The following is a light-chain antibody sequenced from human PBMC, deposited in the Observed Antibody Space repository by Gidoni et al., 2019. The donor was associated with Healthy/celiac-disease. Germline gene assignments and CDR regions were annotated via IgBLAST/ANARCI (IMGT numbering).Light chain of an antibody. V-gene: IGLV2-14*01. CDR2: DVS. Sequence: QSALTQPASVSGSPGQSITISCTGTSSDVGGYNYVSWFQQHPGRALKVLICDVSYRPSGVSDRFSVSKSGNTASLTISGLQAEYEADYYCSSYTTNSTVIFGGGTKLTVL. J-gene: IGLJ2*01. CDR3: SSYTTNSTVI. CDR1: SSDVGGYNY.